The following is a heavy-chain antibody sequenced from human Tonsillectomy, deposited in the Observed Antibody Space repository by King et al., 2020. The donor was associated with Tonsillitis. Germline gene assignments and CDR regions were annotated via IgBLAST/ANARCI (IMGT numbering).Heavy chain of an antibody. CDR3: ARSVGGSAPPRCFDP. D-gene: IGHD1-26*01. CDR2: IYYRGDT. Sequence: QLQESGPGLVKPSETLSLTCIVSGGSISGSTYYWGWFRQPPGKGLEWIGGIYYRGDTYSNPSLQSRLIMSVDTSKNQFSLNLRSLTAADTAVYYCARSVGGSAPPRCFDPGGQGTLVPVSS. J-gene: IGHJ5*02. V-gene: IGHV4-39*07. CDR1: GGSISGSTYY.